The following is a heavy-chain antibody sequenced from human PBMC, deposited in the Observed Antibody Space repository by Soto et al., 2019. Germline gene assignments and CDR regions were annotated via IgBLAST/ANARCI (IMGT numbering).Heavy chain of an antibody. Sequence: QSQTLSLTCAISGDSVSSNGATWNWIRPSPSRGLEWLGRAYYRSKWYLDYAVSVKSRITINPDTSKNQFSLQLNSVTPEDTAVYYCSRGATRHLDYWGQGTLVTVSS. CDR1: GDSVSSNGAT. CDR3: SRGATRHLDY. V-gene: IGHV6-1*01. J-gene: IGHJ4*02. D-gene: IGHD5-12*01. CDR2: AYYRSKWYL.